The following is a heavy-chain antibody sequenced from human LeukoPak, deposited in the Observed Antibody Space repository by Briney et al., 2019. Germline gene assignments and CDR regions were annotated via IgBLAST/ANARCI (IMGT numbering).Heavy chain of an antibody. D-gene: IGHD3-10*01. CDR3: ARAAGRESY. J-gene: IGHJ4*02. V-gene: IGHV4-34*01. CDR1: GGSFSGYY. Sequence: SETLSLTCAVYGGSFSGYYWSWIRQPPGKGLEWIGEINHSGSTNYNPSLKSRVTIPVDTSKNQFSLKLSSVTAADTAVYYCARAAGRESYWGQGTLVTVSS. CDR2: INHSGST.